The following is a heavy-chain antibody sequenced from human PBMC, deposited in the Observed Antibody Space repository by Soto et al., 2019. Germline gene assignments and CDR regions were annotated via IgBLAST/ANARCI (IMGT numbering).Heavy chain of an antibody. CDR2: IIPIFGTA. CDR3: ARARTSSIAAGFDP. Sequence: ASVKASSNDSGGALSSYALSWVRQATGQGLEWMGGIIPIFGTANYAQKFQGRVTITADESTSTAYMELSSLRSEDTAVYYCARARTSSIAAGFDPWGQGTLVTVYS. D-gene: IGHD6-6*01. CDR1: GGALSSYA. J-gene: IGHJ5*02. V-gene: IGHV1-69*01.